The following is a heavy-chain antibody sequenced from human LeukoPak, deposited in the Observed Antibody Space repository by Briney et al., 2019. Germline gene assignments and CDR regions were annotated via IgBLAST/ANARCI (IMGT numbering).Heavy chain of an antibody. J-gene: IGHJ4*02. CDR3: AKRSIGYSSSWFKSPLDY. CDR2: ISSSSSYI. V-gene: IGHV3-21*01. Sequence: GGSLRLSCAASGFTFSSYSMNWVRQAPGKGLEWVSSISSSSSYIYYADSVKGRFTISRDNSKNTLYLQMNSLRAEDTAVYYCAKRSIGYSSSWFKSPLDYWGQGTLVTVSS. CDR1: GFTFSSYS. D-gene: IGHD6-13*01.